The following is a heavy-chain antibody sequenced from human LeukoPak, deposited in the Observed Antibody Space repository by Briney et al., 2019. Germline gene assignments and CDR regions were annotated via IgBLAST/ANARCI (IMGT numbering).Heavy chain of an antibody. CDR2: ISWNSGST. CDR1: GFTFDDYA. V-gene: IGHV3-9*01. CDR3: AKDMTTVTTSGSDY. J-gene: IGHJ4*02. D-gene: IGHD4-17*01. Sequence: PGGSLRLSCVASGFTFDDYAMHWVRQVPGKGLEWVSGISWNSGSTGYADSVKGRFTIPRDNAKNSLYLQMNSLRAEDTALYYCAKDMTTVTTSGSDYWGQGTLVTVSS.